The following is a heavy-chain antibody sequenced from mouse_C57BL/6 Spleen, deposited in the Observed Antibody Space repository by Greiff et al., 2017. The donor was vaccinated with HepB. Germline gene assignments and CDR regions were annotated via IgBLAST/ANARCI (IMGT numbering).Heavy chain of an antibody. CDR3: ATSSSYGY. CDR2: IDPEDGET. V-gene: IGHV14-2*01. Sequence: EVQLQQSGAELVKPGASVKLSCTASGFNLKDYYMHWVKQRTEQGLEWIGRIDPEDGETKYAPKCQGKATITADTSSNTADLQLSSLTSEDTAVYYCATSSSYGYWGQGNTLTLSS. CDR1: GFNLKDYY. D-gene: IGHD1-1*01. J-gene: IGHJ2*01.